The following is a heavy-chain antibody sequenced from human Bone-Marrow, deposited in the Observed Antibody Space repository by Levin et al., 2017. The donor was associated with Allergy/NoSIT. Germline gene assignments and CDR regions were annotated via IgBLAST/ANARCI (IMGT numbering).Heavy chain of an antibody. J-gene: IGHJ4*02. CDR1: GFTFSTHW. D-gene: IGHD3-16*01. CDR2: INQDGSTR. Sequence: SCATSGFTFSTHWMSWVRQAPGKGLEWVASINQDGSTRHYVDSVKGRLTISRDNAKNSLYLEMNSLRVEDTAVYFCARLLGDFTTWDYWGQGTLVTVSS. V-gene: IGHV3-7*01. CDR3: ARLLGDFTTWDY.